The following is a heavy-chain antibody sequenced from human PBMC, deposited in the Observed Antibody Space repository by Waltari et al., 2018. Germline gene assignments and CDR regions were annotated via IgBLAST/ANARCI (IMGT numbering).Heavy chain of an antibody. D-gene: IGHD4-4*01. V-gene: IGHV4-61*01. J-gene: IGHJ4*02. Sequence: QVQLQESGPGLVKPSETLSLTCTVSGGSVSSGRYYWSWIRQPPGKGLEWIGDIYYSGRTNYNPSLKSRVTISVDTSKNQFSLKLSSVTAADTAVYYCARYSNYPRGPQDYWGQGTLVTVSS. CDR3: ARYSNYPRGPQDY. CDR2: IYYSGRT. CDR1: GGSVSSGRYY.